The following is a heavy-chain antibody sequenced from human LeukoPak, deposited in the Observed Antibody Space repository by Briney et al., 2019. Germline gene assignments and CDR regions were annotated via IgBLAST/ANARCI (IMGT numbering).Heavy chain of an antibody. CDR3: ARGTIPAAGRFDP. CDR2: INPNNGGT. D-gene: IGHD6-13*01. Sequence: SVKVSCKASGYTFTDYYMHWVRQAPGQGLEWMGWINPNNGGTNYGKKFQGRVTMTRDTSSSTAYMDLSRLTSDDTAVYYCARGTIPAAGRFDPWGQGTLVTVSS. J-gene: IGHJ5*02. CDR1: GYTFTDYY. V-gene: IGHV1-2*02.